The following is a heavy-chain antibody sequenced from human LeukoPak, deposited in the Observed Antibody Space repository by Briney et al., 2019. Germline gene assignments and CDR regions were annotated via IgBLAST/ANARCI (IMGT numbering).Heavy chain of an antibody. V-gene: IGHV1-2*02. CDR2: INPNSGGT. Sequence: SVKVSSKASGDTFTGYYTQWVRQAPGQRLEWMGWINPNSGGTNYAQKFQGRVTMTRDTSMSTAYMELSRLRSDDTAVYYCASSGGGSAFDIWGQGTMVTVSS. D-gene: IGHD2-15*01. CDR3: ASSGGGSAFDI. J-gene: IGHJ3*02. CDR1: GDTFTGYY.